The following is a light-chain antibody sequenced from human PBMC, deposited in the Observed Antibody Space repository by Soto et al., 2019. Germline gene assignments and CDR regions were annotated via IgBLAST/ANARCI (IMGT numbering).Light chain of an antibody. Sequence: EIVMTHSPGTLSFSPGERATLSCRASQSVTSPFLAWYQQKPGQPPRLLIYSTSGRATGIPDRFSGSGSGTDFTLTISSLEPEDSAVYYCQQYGSSPRTFGQGTKVDIK. CDR3: QQYGSSPRT. V-gene: IGKV3-20*01. CDR1: QSVTSPF. CDR2: STS. J-gene: IGKJ1*01.